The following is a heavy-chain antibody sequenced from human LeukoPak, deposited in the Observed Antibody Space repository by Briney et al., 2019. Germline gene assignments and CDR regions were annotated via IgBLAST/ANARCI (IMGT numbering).Heavy chain of an antibody. V-gene: IGHV1-2*02. CDR3: ARDLAGIGPRPSHIAAAGNGEGY. CDR1: GYTFTGYY. CDR2: INPNSGGT. J-gene: IGHJ4*02. Sequence: GASVKVSCKASGYTFTGYYMHWVRQAPGQGLEWMGWINPNSGGTNYAQKFQGRVTMTRDTSISTAYMELSRLRSDDTAVYYCARDLAGIGPRPSHIAAAGNGEGYWGQGTLVTVSS. D-gene: IGHD6-13*01.